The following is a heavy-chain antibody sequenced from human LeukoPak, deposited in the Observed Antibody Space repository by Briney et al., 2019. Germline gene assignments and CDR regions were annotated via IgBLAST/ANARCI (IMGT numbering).Heavy chain of an antibody. D-gene: IGHD1-26*01. J-gene: IGHJ4*02. Sequence: PSQTLSLTCTVSGDSISRGRYYWSWVRQPAGKELEWIGRIYASGKTDFNPYTPSLKSRVAMSLDTSKNQVSLYLTSVTAADTAMYFCARSFSEKFYFESWGQGTLVTVSS. V-gene: IGHV4-61*02. CDR2: IYASGKT. CDR3: ARSFSEKFYFES. CDR1: GDSISRGRYY.